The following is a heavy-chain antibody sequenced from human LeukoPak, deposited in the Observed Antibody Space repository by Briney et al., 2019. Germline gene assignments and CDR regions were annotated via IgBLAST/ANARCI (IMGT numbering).Heavy chain of an antibody. Sequence: PSETLSLTCTVSGGSISSGSYYWSWIRQPPGKGLEWIGSIYYSGSTYYNPSLKSRVTISVDTSKNQFSLKLSSVTAADTAVYYCASDSSGWYNQGYWYFDLWGRGTLVTVSS. CDR1: GGSISSGSYY. D-gene: IGHD6-19*01. CDR3: ASDSSGWYNQGYWYFDL. V-gene: IGHV4-39*01. J-gene: IGHJ2*01. CDR2: IYYSGST.